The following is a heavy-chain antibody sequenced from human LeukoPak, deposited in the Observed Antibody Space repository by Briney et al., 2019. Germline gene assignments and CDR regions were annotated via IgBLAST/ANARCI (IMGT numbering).Heavy chain of an antibody. CDR3: AKDVYSYGSNFDY. J-gene: IGHJ4*02. Sequence: GGSLRLSCAASGFTFSSYAMSWVRQAPGKGLEWVSAISGSGGGTYYADSVKGRFTISRDNSKNTLYLQMNSLRAEDTAVYYCAKDVYSYGSNFDYWGQGTLVTVSS. CDR1: GFTFSSYA. CDR2: ISGSGGGT. V-gene: IGHV3-23*01. D-gene: IGHD5-18*01.